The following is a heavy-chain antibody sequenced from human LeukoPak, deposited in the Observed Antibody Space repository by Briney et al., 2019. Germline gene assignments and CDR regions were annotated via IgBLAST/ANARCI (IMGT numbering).Heavy chain of an antibody. V-gene: IGHV3-30-3*01. J-gene: IGHJ4*02. CDR3: ARDRNTAAVDY. Sequence: WGSLRLSCAASGFTFSSYAMHWVRQAPGKGLEWVAVISYDGSNKYYADSVKGRFTISRDNSKNTLYLQMNSLRAEGTAVYYCARDRNTAAVDYWGQGTLVTVSS. D-gene: IGHD6-13*01. CDR2: ISYDGSNK. CDR1: GFTFSSYA.